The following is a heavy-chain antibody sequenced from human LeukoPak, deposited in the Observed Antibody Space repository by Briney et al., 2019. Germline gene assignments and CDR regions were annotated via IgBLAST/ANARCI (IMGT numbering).Heavy chain of an antibody. D-gene: IGHD3-3*01. CDR2: IRGDSTET. CDR3: ARGHFGVVLDY. J-gene: IGHJ4*02. CDR1: GYSISSGYY. V-gene: IGHV3-11*06. Sequence: PSETLSLTCTVSGYSISSGYYWGWIRQPPGKGLEWVSSIRGDSTETRHADSLMGRFTISRDNAKKSLYLQMNSLRAEDTAVYYCARGHFGVVLDYWGQGTLVTVSS.